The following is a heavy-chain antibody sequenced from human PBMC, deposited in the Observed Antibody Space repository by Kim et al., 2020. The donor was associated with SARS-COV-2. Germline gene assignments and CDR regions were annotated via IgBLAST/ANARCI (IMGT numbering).Heavy chain of an antibody. CDR2: ISSSSTYI. Sequence: GGSLRLSCEASGFTFSSHGMNWVRQAPGKGLEWVSSISSSSTYIYYADSVQGRFTVSRDNAKNSLYLQMNSLRAEDTAVYYCARGQWEVPTDGMDVWGQGTTVTVSS. V-gene: IGHV3-21*01. D-gene: IGHD1-26*01. CDR3: ARGQWEVPTDGMDV. CDR1: GFTFSSHG. J-gene: IGHJ6*02.